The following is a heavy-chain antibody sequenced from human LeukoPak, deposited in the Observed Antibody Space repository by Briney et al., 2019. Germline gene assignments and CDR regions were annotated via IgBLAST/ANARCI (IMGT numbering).Heavy chain of an antibody. Sequence: GGSLRLSCAASGFTFDDYAMHWVRQAPGKGLEWVSLISGDGGSTYYADSVKGRFTISRDNSRNSLYLQMNSLRTEDTALYYCAKDMWRFGELDYDYWGQGTLVTVSS. V-gene: IGHV3-43*02. J-gene: IGHJ4*02. CDR1: GFTFDDYA. CDR2: ISGDGGST. CDR3: AKDMWRFGELDYDY. D-gene: IGHD3-10*01.